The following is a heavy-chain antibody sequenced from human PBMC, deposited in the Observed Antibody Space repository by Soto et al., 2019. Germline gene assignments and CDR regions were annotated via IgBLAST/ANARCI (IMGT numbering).Heavy chain of an antibody. D-gene: IGHD3-10*01. V-gene: IGHV3-30-3*01. CDR1: GFTFSSYA. CDR3: ARGIRFGELLSPHDD. J-gene: IGHJ4*02. Sequence: GGSLRLSCAASGFTFSSYAMHWVRQAPGKGLEWVAVISYDGSNKYYADSVKGRFTISRDNSKNTLYLQMNSLRAEDTAVYYCARGIRFGELLSPHDDWGQGTRVTVAS. CDR2: ISYDGSNK.